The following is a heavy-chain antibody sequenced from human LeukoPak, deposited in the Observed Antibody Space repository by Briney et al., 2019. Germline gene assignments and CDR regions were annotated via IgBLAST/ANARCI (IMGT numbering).Heavy chain of an antibody. V-gene: IGHV4-38-2*02. CDR2: FYHSGST. D-gene: IGHD3-10*01. CDR1: GYSITSGYY. Sequence: SETLSLTCTVSGYSITSGYYWGWIRQPPGKGLEWIGSFYHSGSTFYNPSLKSRVTISVDPSKNQFSLKLSSVIVADTAVYYCARDQDYYGSGSYDPDHWGQGILVTVSS. J-gene: IGHJ5*02. CDR3: ARDQDYYGSGSYDPDH.